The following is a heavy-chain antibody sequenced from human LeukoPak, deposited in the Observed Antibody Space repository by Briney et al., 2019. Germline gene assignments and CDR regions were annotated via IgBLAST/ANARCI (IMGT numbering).Heavy chain of an antibody. CDR1: GFTFSSYS. J-gene: IGHJ4*02. D-gene: IGHD4-17*01. CDR3: ARRLNYGDYGNDY. CDR2: ISSSSSYI. Sequence: GGSLRLSCAASGFTFSSYSMNWVRQAPRKGREGVSSISSSSSYIYYADSVKGRFTISRDNAKNSLYLQMNSLRAEDTAVYYCARRLNYGDYGNDYWGQGTLVTVSS. V-gene: IGHV3-21*01.